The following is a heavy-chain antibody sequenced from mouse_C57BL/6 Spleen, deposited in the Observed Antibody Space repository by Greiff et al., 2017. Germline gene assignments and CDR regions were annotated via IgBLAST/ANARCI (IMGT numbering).Heavy chain of an antibody. CDR3: ARGGDYDVGDYFDY. J-gene: IGHJ2*01. CDR2: IYPGSGST. V-gene: IGHV1-55*01. D-gene: IGHD2-4*01. CDR1: GYTFTSYW. Sequence: QVQLQQPGAELVKPGASVKMSCKASGYTFTSYWITWVKQRPGQGLEWIGDIYPGSGSTNYNEKFKSKATLTVDTSSSTAYMQLSSLTSEDSAVYYCARGGDYDVGDYFDYWGQGTTLTGSS.